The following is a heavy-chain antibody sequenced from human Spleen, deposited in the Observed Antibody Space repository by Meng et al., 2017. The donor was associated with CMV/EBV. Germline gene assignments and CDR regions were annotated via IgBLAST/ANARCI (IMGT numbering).Heavy chain of an antibody. J-gene: IGHJ5*02. V-gene: IGHV4-4*02. Sequence: AVSGGSISSSNWWSWVRQPPGKGLEWIGEIYHSGSTNYNPSLKSRVTISVDKSKNQFSLKLSSVTAADTAVYYCARDRAAILSRFDPWGQGTLVTVSS. CDR1: GGSISSSNW. D-gene: IGHD2-2*01. CDR2: IYHSGST. CDR3: ARDRAAILSRFDP.